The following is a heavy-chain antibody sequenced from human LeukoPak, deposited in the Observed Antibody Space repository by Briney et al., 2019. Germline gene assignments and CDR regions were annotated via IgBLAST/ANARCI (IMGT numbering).Heavy chain of an antibody. CDR1: GFTFSSYA. D-gene: IGHD5-12*01. CDR3: AKSGALRGY. J-gene: IGHJ4*02. Sequence: PGGSLRLSCAASGFTFSSYAMHWVRQAPGKGLEYVSAISSNGGRTYYANSVKGRFTISRDNSKNTLYLQMNSLRAEDTAVYYCAKSGALRGYWGQGTLVTVSS. CDR2: ISSNGGRT. V-gene: IGHV3-64*01.